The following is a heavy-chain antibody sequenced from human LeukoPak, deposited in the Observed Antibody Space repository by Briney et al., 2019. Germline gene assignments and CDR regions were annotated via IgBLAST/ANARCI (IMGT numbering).Heavy chain of an antibody. CDR2: ISAYNGNT. V-gene: IGHV1-18*01. Sequence: ASVKVSCKASGYTFTSYGISWVRQAPGQGLEWMGWISAYNGNTNHAQKLQGRVTMTTDTSTSTAYMELRSLRSDDTAVYYCARDVLIAVAGGAFDIWGQGTMVTVSS. CDR1: GYTFTSYG. J-gene: IGHJ3*02. CDR3: ARDVLIAVAGGAFDI. D-gene: IGHD6-19*01.